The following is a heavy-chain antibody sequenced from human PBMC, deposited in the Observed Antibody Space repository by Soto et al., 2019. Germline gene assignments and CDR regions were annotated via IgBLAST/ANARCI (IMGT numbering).Heavy chain of an antibody. D-gene: IGHD2-15*01. V-gene: IGHV4-39*01. CDR3: ARQPVQYYSLEDSYHYKGLDV. CDR2: IYYSGST. J-gene: IGHJ6*02. Sequence: QVQLQESGPGLVKPSETLSLTCRMSGGSISNTSYYWVWIRQPPGKGLDWLGSIYYSGSTYYNPSLKSRVPISVDKSTNHCSLRLNSVTSAETAAYYCARQPVQYYSLEDSYHYKGLDVWCHGTTVIVSS. CDR1: GGSISNTSYY.